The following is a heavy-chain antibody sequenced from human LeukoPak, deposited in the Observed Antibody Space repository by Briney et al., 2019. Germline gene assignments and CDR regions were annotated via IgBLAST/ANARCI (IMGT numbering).Heavy chain of an antibody. Sequence: PGWSLRLSCAASGFTVSSNYMSWVRQAPGKGLEWVANIKQDGSEKYYVDSVKGRFTISRDNAKNSLYLQMNSLRAEDTAVYYCARGRWSFDYWGQGTLVTVSS. J-gene: IGHJ4*02. V-gene: IGHV3-7*01. CDR3: ARGRWSFDY. CDR2: IKQDGSEK. D-gene: IGHD3-3*01. CDR1: GFTVSSNY.